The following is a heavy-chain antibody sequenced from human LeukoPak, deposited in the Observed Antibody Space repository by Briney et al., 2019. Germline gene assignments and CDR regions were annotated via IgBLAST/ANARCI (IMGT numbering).Heavy chain of an antibody. Sequence: ASVKVSCKASGYTFTSYYMHWVRQAAGQGLEWMGIINPSGGSTSYAQKFQGRVTMTRDMSTSTVYMEPSSLRSEDTAVYYCARGPTTVTMFFQHWGQGTLVTVSS. D-gene: IGHD4-17*01. CDR1: GYTFTSYY. J-gene: IGHJ1*01. V-gene: IGHV1-46*01. CDR3: ARGPTTVTMFFQH. CDR2: INPSGGST.